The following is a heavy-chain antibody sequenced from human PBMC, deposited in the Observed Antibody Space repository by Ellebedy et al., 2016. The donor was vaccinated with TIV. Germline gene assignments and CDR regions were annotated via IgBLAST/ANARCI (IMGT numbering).Heavy chain of an antibody. CDR3: ARRDTVTTLFDY. J-gene: IGHJ4*02. D-gene: IGHD4-17*01. Sequence: SETLFLTCTVSGGSISSYYWSWIRQPPGKGLEWIGYIYCSGSTNYNPSLKSRVTISVDTSKNQFSLKLSSVTAADTAVYYCARRDTVTTLFDYWGQGTLVTVSS. V-gene: IGHV4-59*08. CDR2: IYCSGST. CDR1: GGSISSYY.